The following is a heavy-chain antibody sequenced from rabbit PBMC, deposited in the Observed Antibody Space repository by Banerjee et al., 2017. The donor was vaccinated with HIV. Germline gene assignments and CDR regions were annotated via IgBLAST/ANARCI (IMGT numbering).Heavy chain of an antibody. V-gene: IGHV1S40*01. J-gene: IGHJ4*01. D-gene: IGHD4-1*01. CDR2: IITGDGNT. Sequence: QSLEESGGDLVKPGASLTLTCTASGFDFSSNTMWWVRQAPGKGLEWIACIITGDGNTYYASWAKGRFTISKTSSTTVTLQMTSLTAADTATYFCARDLAGVAGWNLYLWGPGTLVTVS. CDR1: GFDFSSNT. CDR3: ARDLAGVAGWNLYL.